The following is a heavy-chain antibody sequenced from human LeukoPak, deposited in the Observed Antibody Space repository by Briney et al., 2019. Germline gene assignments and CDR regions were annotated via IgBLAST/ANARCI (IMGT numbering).Heavy chain of an antibody. CDR1: GFTFSSYG. D-gene: IGHD7-27*01. Sequence: PGGSLRLSCAASGFTFSSYGMHWVRQAPGKGLEWVSAISGSGGSTYYADSVKGRFTISRDNSKNTLYLQMNSLRAEDTAVYYCANANWGYAYYYYMDVWGKGTTVTVSS. CDR3: ANANWGYAYYYYMDV. V-gene: IGHV3-23*01. CDR2: ISGSGGST. J-gene: IGHJ6*03.